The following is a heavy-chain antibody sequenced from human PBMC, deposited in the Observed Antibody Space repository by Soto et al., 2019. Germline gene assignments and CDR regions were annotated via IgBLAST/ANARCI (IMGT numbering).Heavy chain of an antibody. CDR1: GGSISSYY. J-gene: IGHJ3*02. D-gene: IGHD3-16*02. V-gene: IGHV4-59*01. Sequence: SDTLSLTCTVSGGSISSYYWSWIRQPPGKGLEWIGYIYYSGSTNYNPSLKSRVTISVDTSKNQFSLKLSSVTAADPAVYYCARFGPSSSGVALPDYDYLWGSYRPNPYLDPFDIWGQGTMVTVSS. CDR2: IYYSGST. CDR3: ARFGPSSSGVALPDYDYLWGSYRPNPYLDPFDI.